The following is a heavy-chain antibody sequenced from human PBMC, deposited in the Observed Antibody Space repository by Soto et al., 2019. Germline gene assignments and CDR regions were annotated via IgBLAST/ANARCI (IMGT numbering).Heavy chain of an antibody. CDR2: ISAYNGNT. D-gene: IGHD3-22*01. Sequence: ASVKVSCKASGYTFTSYGISWVRQAPGQGLEWMGWISAYNGNTDYAQKLQGRVTMTTDTSTSTAYMELRSLRSDDTAVYYCARDFGSYYYDNPKPYGMDVWGQGTTVTVSS. CDR1: GYTFTSYG. V-gene: IGHV1-18*01. CDR3: ARDFGSYYYDNPKPYGMDV. J-gene: IGHJ6*02.